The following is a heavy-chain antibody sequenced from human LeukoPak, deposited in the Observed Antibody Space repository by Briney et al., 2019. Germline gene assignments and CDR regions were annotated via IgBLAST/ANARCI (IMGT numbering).Heavy chain of an antibody. V-gene: IGHV3-48*02. CDR2: ITSSSSII. J-gene: IGHJ3*02. Sequence: GGSLRLSCAASGFTFNTYSMNWVRQAPGKGLEWVSFITSSSSIIYYADSVKGRFTISRDNAKNSLYLQMNSLRDEDTAVYYCARDLFNAFDIRGQGTMVTVSS. CDR1: GFTFNTYS. CDR3: ARDLFNAFDI. D-gene: IGHD2-21*01.